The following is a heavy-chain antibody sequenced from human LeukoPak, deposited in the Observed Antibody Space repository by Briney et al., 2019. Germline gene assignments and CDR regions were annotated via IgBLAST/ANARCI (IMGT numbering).Heavy chain of an antibody. J-gene: IGHJ4*02. D-gene: IGHD3-22*01. CDR3: AKDLYYYASSGYPTLFDY. CDR2: MSGGGGST. CDR1: GFTFISYA. Sequence: PGGSLRLSCAASGFTFISYAMSWVRQAPGKGVEWVSAMSGGGGSTYYADSVKGRFTISRDNSKNTLYLQMNSLRAEDTAVYYCAKDLYYYASSGYPTLFDYWGQGNLVTVSS. V-gene: IGHV3-23*01.